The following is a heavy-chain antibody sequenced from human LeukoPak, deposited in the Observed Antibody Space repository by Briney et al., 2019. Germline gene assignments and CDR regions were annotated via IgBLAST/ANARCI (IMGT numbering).Heavy chain of an antibody. V-gene: IGHV4-59*01. Sequence: PSETLSLTCTVSGGSISSYYWIWIRQPPGKGLEWMVYIYYSGRNKYKPSLKSRVTISVKTSKNQFSLKLSSVTAADTAVYYCARVTGYMIEDYFDYWGQGTLVTVSS. D-gene: IGHD3-22*01. CDR3: ARVTGYMIEDYFDY. CDR2: IYYSGRN. CDR1: GGSISSYY. J-gene: IGHJ4*02.